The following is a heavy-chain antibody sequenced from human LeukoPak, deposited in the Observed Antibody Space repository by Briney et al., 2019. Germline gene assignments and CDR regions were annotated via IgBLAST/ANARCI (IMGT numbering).Heavy chain of an antibody. CDR2: ISSSSSYI. V-gene: IGHV3-21*01. CDR1: GFTFSSYS. CDR3: ARDLGVRFLEDPYYYYYGMDV. J-gene: IGHJ6*02. Sequence: GGSLRLSCAASGFTFSSYSMNWVRQAPGKGLEWVSSISSSSSYIYYADSVKGRFTISRDNAKNSLYLQMNSLRAEDTAVYYCARDLGVRFLEDPYYYYYGMDVWGQGTTVTVSS. D-gene: IGHD3-3*01.